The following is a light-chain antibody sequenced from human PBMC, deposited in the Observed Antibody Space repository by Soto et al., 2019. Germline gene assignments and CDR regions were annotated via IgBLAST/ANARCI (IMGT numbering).Light chain of an antibody. Sequence: EGVLTQSPGTLSLSPGERATLSCRASQSISNKYFAWYQQKPDQAHRLLIFGSSDRATGIPDRFSGSGSGTDFTLTISRLEPEDFAVYYCQQYGSSPPYTFGQGTKLEIK. CDR1: QSISNKY. V-gene: IGKV3-20*01. CDR2: GSS. CDR3: QQYGSSPPYT. J-gene: IGKJ2*01.